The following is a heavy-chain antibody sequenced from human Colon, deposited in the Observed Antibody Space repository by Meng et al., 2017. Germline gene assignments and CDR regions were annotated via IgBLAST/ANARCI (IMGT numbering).Heavy chain of an antibody. D-gene: IGHD5-24*01. CDR2: IFHFGST. J-gene: IGHJ4*02. CDR1: GDSIHDQW. V-gene: IGHV4-4*02. CDR3: AKAAAYNLDI. Sequence: QLPGSGPGLMRPSGTLSLECAVSGDSIHDQWFSWVRQPPGKGLEWIGEIFHFGSTNYNPSLESRVTISVDKSKNQVSLNLISVTAADTAVYYRAKAAAYNLDIWGPGILVTVSS.